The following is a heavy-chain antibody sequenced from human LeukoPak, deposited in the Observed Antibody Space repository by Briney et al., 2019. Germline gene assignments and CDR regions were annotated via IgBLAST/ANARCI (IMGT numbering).Heavy chain of an antibody. Sequence: GGSLRLSCSASGFTFNRFYLHWVRQAPGKGLEFVSHISSNGATTYYADSVKGRFTISRDNSKNTLYLQMSSLRADDTAVYYCARYYDFWSGYYAGDDGMDVWGQGTTVTVSS. CDR2: ISSNGATT. CDR3: ARYYDFWSGYYAGDDGMDV. V-gene: IGHV3-64D*06. CDR1: GFTFNRFY. D-gene: IGHD3-3*01. J-gene: IGHJ6*02.